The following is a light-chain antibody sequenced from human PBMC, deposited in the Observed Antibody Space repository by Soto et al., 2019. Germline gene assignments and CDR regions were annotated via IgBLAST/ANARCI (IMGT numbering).Light chain of an antibody. CDR2: AAS. V-gene: IGKV1-5*01. CDR1: QTISSW. CDR3: QQYYSYPSIT. Sequence: DIQMTQSTSTLSGSLGDRVAITFLASQTISSWLAWYQQKPGKAPKLLIYAASTLQSGVPSRFSGSGSGTDFTLTISCLQSEDFATYYCQQYYSYPSITFGQGTRLEVK. J-gene: IGKJ5*01.